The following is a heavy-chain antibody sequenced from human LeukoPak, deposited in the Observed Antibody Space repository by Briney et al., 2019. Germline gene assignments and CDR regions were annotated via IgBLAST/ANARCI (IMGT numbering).Heavy chain of an antibody. CDR2: IYSGGST. CDR3: ARGFYDSSGFRPYFDY. V-gene: IGHV3-53*01. CDR1: GFTVSSNY. J-gene: IGHJ4*02. D-gene: IGHD3-22*01. Sequence: GGSLRLSCAASGFTVSSNYMSWVRQAPGKGLEWVSVIYSGGSTHYADSVKGRFTISRDNSKNTLYLQMNSLRAEGTAVYYCARGFYDSSGFRPYFDYWGQGILVTVSS.